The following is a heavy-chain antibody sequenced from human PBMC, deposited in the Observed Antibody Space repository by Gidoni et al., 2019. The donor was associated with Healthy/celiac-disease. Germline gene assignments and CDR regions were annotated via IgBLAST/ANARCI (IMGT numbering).Heavy chain of an antibody. CDR3: AKDKEGYYYEGAFDY. D-gene: IGHD3-22*01. Sequence: EVQLVESGGGLVQPGRSLRLSCAASGFTFDDYAMYWVRQAPGKGLEWVSGISWNSGSIGYADSVKGRFTISRDNAKNSLYLQMNSLRAEDTALYYCAKDKEGYYYEGAFDYWGQGTLVTVSS. V-gene: IGHV3-9*01. CDR1: GFTFDDYA. CDR2: ISWNSGSI. J-gene: IGHJ4*02.